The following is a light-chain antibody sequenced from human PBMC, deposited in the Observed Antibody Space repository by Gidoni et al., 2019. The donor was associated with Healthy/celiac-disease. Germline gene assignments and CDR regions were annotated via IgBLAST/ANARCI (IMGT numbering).Light chain of an antibody. V-gene: IGLV1-40*01. CDR1: SSNIGAGYD. Sequence: SVLTQPPSVSRAPGQRVTSSCTGSSSNIGAGYDVHWYQQLPGTAPKLLIYGNSNRPSGVPDRFSGSKSGTSASLAITGLQAEDEADYYCQSYDSSLSGVVFGGGTKLTVL. CDR2: GNS. J-gene: IGLJ2*01. CDR3: QSYDSSLSGVV.